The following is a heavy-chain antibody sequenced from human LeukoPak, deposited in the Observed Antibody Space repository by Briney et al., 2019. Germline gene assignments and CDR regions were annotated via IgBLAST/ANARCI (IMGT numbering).Heavy chain of an antibody. J-gene: IGHJ4*02. D-gene: IGHD2-15*01. CDR1: GFTFSSYS. V-gene: IGHV3-21*01. CDR3: ARGRYCSGHNCYFDY. CDR2: ISSSSSYI. Sequence: GGSLRLSCAASGFTFSSYSMNWVRQAPGKGLEWVSSISSSSSYIYYVDSVQGRFTISRDNAKNSLYLQMNSLRAEDTAVYYCARGRYCSGHNCYFDYWGQGTLVTVSS.